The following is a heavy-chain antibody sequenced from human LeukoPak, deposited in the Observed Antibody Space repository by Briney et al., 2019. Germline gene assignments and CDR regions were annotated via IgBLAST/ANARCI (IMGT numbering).Heavy chain of an antibody. CDR3: AKSLLTTASGTGRAFDI. V-gene: IGHV3-48*01. CDR1: GFTFSSYS. J-gene: IGHJ3*02. CDR2: ISSSSSTI. Sequence: QTGGSLRLSCAASGFTFSSYSMNWVRQAPGKGLEWVSYISSSSSTIYYADSVKGRFTISRDNSKNTLYLQMDSLRAEDTAKYYCAKSLLTTASGTGRAFDIWGQGTVVTVSA. D-gene: IGHD1-26*01.